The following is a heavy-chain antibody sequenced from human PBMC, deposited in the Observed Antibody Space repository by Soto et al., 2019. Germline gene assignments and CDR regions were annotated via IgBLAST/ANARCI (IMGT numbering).Heavy chain of an antibody. CDR3: ARDHIAVAGNPEYFQH. CDR1: GFTVSSNY. CDR2: IYSGGST. Sequence: GGSLRLSCAASGFTVSSNYMSWVRQAPGKGLEWVSVIYSGGSTYYADSVKGRFTISRDNSKNTLYLQMNSLRAEDTAVYYCARDHIAVAGNPEYFQHWGQGTLVTVSS. J-gene: IGHJ1*01. D-gene: IGHD6-19*01. V-gene: IGHV3-66*01.